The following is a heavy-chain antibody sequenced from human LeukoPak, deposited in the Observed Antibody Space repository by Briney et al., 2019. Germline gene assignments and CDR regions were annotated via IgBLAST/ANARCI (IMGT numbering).Heavy chain of an antibody. V-gene: IGHV1-69*05. CDR2: IIPIFGTA. CDR1: GGTFSSYA. Sequence: VASVKVSCKASGGTFSSYAISWVRQAPGQGLEWMGGIIPIFGTANYAQKFQGRVTITTDESTSTAYMELSSLRSEDTAVYYCARGVIAAAGLGDYLGQGTLVTVSS. D-gene: IGHD6-13*01. CDR3: ARGVIAAAGLGDY. J-gene: IGHJ4*01.